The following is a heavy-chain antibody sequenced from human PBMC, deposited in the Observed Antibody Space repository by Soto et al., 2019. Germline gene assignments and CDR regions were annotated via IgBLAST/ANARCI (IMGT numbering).Heavy chain of an antibody. CDR1: GGTINTHNR. D-gene: IGHD3-10*01. CDR2: IYHSGST. Sequence: SETLPLTYAVSGGTINTHNRSSLVRQPPGKGLEWIGEIYHSGSTNYNPSLKSRVTISVDKSKNQFSLKLSSVTAADTAVYYCASKFGELLANAFAIWGQGTMVTVS. CDR3: ASKFGELLANAFAI. V-gene: IGHV4-4*02. J-gene: IGHJ3*02.